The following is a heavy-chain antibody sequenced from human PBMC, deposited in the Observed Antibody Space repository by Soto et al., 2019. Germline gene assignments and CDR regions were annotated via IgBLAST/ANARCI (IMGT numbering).Heavy chain of an antibody. CDR1: GGSFSGYY. D-gene: IGHD3-10*01. J-gene: IGHJ4*02. CDR3: ARVWFVTMVRGVPYYFDY. CDR2: INHSGST. Sequence: QVQLQQWGAGLLKPSETLSLTCAVYGGSFSGYYWSWIRQPPGKGLEWIGEINHSGSTNYNPSLKSPVTISVATSKNQFSLKLSSVTAADTAVYYCARVWFVTMVRGVPYYFDYWGQGTLVTVSS. V-gene: IGHV4-34*01.